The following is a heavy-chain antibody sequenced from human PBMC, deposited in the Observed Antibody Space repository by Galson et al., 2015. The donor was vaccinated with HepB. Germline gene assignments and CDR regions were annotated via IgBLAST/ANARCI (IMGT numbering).Heavy chain of an antibody. CDR2: MNTDGRST. V-gene: IGHV3-74*01. Sequence: SLRLSCAGSGFTFSTYWTHWVRRVPGKGLVWVSRMNTDGRSTGYADSVKGRFTISRDNAKNTLYLQMNSLRAEDTAVYYCARDGNSGSPLEGWYFDLWGRGTLVSVSS. D-gene: IGHD1-26*01. CDR3: ARDGNSGSPLEGWYFDL. CDR1: GFTFSTYW. J-gene: IGHJ2*01.